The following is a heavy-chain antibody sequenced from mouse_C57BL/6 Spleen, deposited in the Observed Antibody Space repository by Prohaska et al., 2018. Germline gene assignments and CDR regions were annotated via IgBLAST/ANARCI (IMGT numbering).Heavy chain of an antibody. D-gene: IGHD2-2*01. J-gene: IGHJ3*01. CDR3: ARRKGYDGALAY. V-gene: IGHV5-17*01. Sequence: HWVRQAPEKGLEWVAYISSGSSTIYYADTVKGRFTISRDNAKNSLFLQMTSLRSEDTAMYYCARRKGYDGALAYWGQGTLVTVSA. CDR2: ISSGSSTI.